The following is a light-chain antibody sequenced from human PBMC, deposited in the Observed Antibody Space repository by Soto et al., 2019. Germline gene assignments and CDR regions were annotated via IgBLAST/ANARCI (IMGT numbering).Light chain of an antibody. Sequence: EIVLTQSPVTLSLSPVEIATLSFTASQSVNSDYLAWFQQKPGQAPRLLIYGASTRTTGIPDRFSGSGSGTDFTLTIGRLEPGDFAVYYCLHYGGSPLTFGQGTRLEIK. CDR2: GAS. CDR1: QSVNSDY. V-gene: IGKV3-20*01. J-gene: IGKJ5*01. CDR3: LHYGGSPLT.